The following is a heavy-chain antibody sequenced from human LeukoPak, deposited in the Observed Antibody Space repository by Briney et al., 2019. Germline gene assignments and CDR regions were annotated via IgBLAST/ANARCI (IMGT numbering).Heavy chain of an antibody. Sequence: GGSLRLSCAASGFTFTSYTMNWVRQAPGKGLEWVSSISTSYIYYADSVKGRFTISRDNAKNSLYLQMNSLRAEDTAVYYCARDLYGDYGFDYWGQGTLVTVSS. CDR2: ISTSYI. CDR3: ARDLYGDYGFDY. CDR1: GFTFTSYT. J-gene: IGHJ4*02. V-gene: IGHV3-21*01. D-gene: IGHD4-17*01.